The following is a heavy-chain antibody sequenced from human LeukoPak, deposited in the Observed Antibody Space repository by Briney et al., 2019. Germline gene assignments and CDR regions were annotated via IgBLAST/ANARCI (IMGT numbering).Heavy chain of an antibody. CDR2: IIPILGIA. CDR1: GGTFSSYA. Sequence: SVKVSCKASGGTFSSYAISWVRQAPGQGLEWMGRIIPILGIANYAQKFQGRVTITADKSTSTAYMELRSLRSDDTAVYYCAREGIQLWLDLSYWGQGTLVTVSS. V-gene: IGHV1-69*04. CDR3: AREGIQLWLDLSY. J-gene: IGHJ4*02. D-gene: IGHD5-18*01.